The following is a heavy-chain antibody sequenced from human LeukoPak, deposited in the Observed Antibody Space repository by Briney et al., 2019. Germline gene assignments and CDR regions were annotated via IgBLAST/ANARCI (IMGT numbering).Heavy chain of an antibody. D-gene: IGHD2-15*01. J-gene: IGHJ4*02. CDR3: ARGPSGGNGFSY. CDR2: IKQDGSER. Sequence: GGSLRLSCAASGFTSSSYWMSWVRQAPGKRLEWVANIKQDGSERYYVDSVKGRFTISRDNAKNSLYLQMNNLRAVDTAVYYCARGPSGGNGFSYWGLGTLVTVSS. CDR1: GFTSSSYW. V-gene: IGHV3-7*04.